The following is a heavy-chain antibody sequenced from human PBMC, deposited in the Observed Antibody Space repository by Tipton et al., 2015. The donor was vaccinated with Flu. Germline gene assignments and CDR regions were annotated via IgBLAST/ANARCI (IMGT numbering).Heavy chain of an antibody. Sequence: SLRLSCAASGFTFSSYAMHWVRQAPGKGLEWVSVIWYDGSNKYYADSVKGRFTISRDNSKNTLYLHMNSLRGEDTAVYHCARESHAGDMDVWGQGTSVTVSS. CDR2: IWYDGSNK. CDR3: ARESHAGDMDV. J-gene: IGHJ6*02. D-gene: IGHD3-16*01. V-gene: IGHV3-33*01. CDR1: GFTFSSYA.